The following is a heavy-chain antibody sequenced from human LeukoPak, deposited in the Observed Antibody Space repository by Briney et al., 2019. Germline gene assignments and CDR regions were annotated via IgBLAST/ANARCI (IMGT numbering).Heavy chain of an antibody. CDR1: GFTFSSYA. CDR2: ISGSGVTT. CDR3: AKGGSYAPLDY. D-gene: IGHD1-26*01. Sequence: TGGSLRLSCEASGFTFSSYAMSWVRQAPGKGLEWVSGISGSGVTTYYADSVKGRFTISRDNSKSTLFLQLNSLRAEDTALYYCAKGGSYAPLDYWGQGTLVAVSS. V-gene: IGHV3-23*01. J-gene: IGHJ4*02.